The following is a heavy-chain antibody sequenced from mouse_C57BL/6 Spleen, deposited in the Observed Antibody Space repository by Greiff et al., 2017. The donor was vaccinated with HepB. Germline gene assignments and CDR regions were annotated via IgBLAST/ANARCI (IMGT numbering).Heavy chain of an antibody. J-gene: IGHJ4*01. D-gene: IGHD1-1*01. V-gene: IGHV1-82*01. Sequence: VPLPPSGPALVPPGASVQISCTASGSAFRRSWLTWLPPRPLKCLEFLFLIYPFSCYTNYNGKFKGKATLTADKSSSTAYMQLSSLTSEDSAVYFCARWENYGDYYAMDYWGQGTSVTVSS. CDR2: IYPFSCYT. CDR3: ARWENYGDYYAMDY. CDR1: GSAFRRSW.